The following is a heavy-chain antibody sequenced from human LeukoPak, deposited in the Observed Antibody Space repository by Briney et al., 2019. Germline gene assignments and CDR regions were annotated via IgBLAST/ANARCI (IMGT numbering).Heavy chain of an antibody. CDR2: IQYDGSSK. CDR1: GLTFSRKG. CDR3: AREVSTQAIHGFDP. J-gene: IGHJ5*02. V-gene: IGHV3-30*02. Sequence: GGSLRLSCAASGLTFSRKGMHWVRQAPGKGLEWLAFIQYDGSSKYYADSVKGRFTVSRDNSKNTLYLQMNVLRLEDTAVYYCAREVSTQAIHGFDPWGQGTLVTVSS. D-gene: IGHD2-21*01.